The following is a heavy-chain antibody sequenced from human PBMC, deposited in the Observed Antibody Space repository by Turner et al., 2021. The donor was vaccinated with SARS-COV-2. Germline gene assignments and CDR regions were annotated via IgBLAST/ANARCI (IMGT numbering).Heavy chain of an antibody. V-gene: IGHV3-33*01. Sequence: QVQLVESGGGVVQPGRSLRLSCAASGFTFSSYGMHWVRQAPGKGLEWVAGNWYDGSNKYYEDSVKGRFTISRDNSKNTLYLQMNSLRAEDAAVYYCARGGRVGATTGFDYWGQGTLVTVSS. D-gene: IGHD1-26*01. CDR2: NWYDGSNK. J-gene: IGHJ4*02. CDR3: ARGGRVGATTGFDY. CDR1: GFTFSSYG.